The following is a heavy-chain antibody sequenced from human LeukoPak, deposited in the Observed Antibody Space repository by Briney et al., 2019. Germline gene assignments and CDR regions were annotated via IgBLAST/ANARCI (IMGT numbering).Heavy chain of an antibody. CDR1: GGPFRGYY. J-gene: IGHJ4*02. Sequence: PSETLSLTCAVYGGPFRGYYWSWIRQPPGKGLELIGEIHNSGSTNYNPSLKSRVTISVDTSKNQFSLKLSSVTAADTAVYYCARWAYSSSWYGVRHFDYWGQGTLVTVSS. CDR3: ARWAYSSSWYGVRHFDY. V-gene: IGHV4-34*01. CDR2: IHNSGST. D-gene: IGHD6-13*01.